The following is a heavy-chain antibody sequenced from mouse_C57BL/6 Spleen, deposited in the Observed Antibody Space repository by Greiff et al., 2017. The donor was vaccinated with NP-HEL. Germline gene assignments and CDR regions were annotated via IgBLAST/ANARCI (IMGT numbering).Heavy chain of an antibody. Sequence: EVQVVESGEGLVKPGGSLKLSCAASGFTFSSYAMSWVRQTPEKRLEWVAYISSGGDYIYYADTVKGRFTISRDNARNTLYLQMSSLKSEDTAMYYCTRGFYYEDAMDYWGQGTSVTVS. CDR2: ISSGGDYI. CDR3: TRGFYYEDAMDY. J-gene: IGHJ4*01. D-gene: IGHD2-4*01. V-gene: IGHV5-9-1*02. CDR1: GFTFSSYA.